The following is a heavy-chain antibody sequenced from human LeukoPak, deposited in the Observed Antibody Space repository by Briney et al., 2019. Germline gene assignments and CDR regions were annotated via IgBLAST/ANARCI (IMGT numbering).Heavy chain of an antibody. CDR3: ARDGIAHDAFDI. CDR2: INHSGST. V-gene: IGHV4-34*01. Sequence: SETLSLTCAVYGGSFSGCYWSWIRQPPGKGLEWIGEINHSGSTNYNPSLKSRVTISVDTSKNQFSLKLSSVTAADTAVYYCARDGIAHDAFDIWGQGTMVTVSS. J-gene: IGHJ3*02. CDR1: GGSFSGCY. D-gene: IGHD6-13*01.